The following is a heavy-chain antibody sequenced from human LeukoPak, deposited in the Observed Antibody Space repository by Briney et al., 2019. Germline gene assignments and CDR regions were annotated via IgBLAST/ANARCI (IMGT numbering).Heavy chain of an antibody. CDR1: GGSISSGDYY. CDR2: IYYSGST. CDR3: ARALRWHYYFDY. Sequence: PSETLSLTCTVSGGSISSGDYYWSWIRPPPGKGLEWIGYIYYSGSTYYNPSLKSRVTISVDTSKNQFSLKLSSVTAADTAVYYCARALRWHYYFDYWGQGTLVTISS. D-gene: IGHD4-23*01. V-gene: IGHV4-30-4*08. J-gene: IGHJ4*02.